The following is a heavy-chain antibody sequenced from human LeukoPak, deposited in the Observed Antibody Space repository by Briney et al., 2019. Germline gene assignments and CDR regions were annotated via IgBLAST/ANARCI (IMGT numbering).Heavy chain of an antibody. CDR2: IRSKVYGGTP. J-gene: IGHJ4*02. CDR1: GFTFGDYA. V-gene: IGHV3-49*04. Sequence: GGSLRLSCTASGFTFGDYAMTWVRQAPGKGLEWVGFIRSKVYGGTPEYAASVKGRFTISRDDSKGIAYLQMNSLKTEDTTVYYCTRDQTPYYWGQGTLVTVSS. CDR3: TRDQTPYY.